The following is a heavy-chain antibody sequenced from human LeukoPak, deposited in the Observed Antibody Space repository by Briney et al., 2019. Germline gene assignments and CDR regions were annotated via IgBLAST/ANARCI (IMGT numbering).Heavy chain of an antibody. D-gene: IGHD3-9*01. CDR2: IYTSGST. CDR1: GGSISSGSYY. V-gene: IGHV4-61*02. Sequence: SETLSLTCTVSGGSISSGSYYWRWLRQPAGKGLEWIGRIYTSGSTNYNPSLKSRVTISVDTSKNQFSLKLSSVTAADTAVYYCARDSSVLRYFDWLPRDGMDVWGQGTTVTVSS. CDR3: ARDSSVLRYFDWLPRDGMDV. J-gene: IGHJ6*02.